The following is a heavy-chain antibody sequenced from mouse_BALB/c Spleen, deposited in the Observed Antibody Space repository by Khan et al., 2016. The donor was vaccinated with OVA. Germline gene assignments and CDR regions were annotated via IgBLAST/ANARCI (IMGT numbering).Heavy chain of an antibody. CDR3: ARRTTDYALDY. D-gene: IGHD2-14*01. CDR2: INPRSGYT. J-gene: IGHJ4*01. V-gene: IGHV1-4*01. CDR1: GYTFTSHT. Sequence: QVQLQQSGAELARPGASVKMSCKASGYTFTSHTMNWVKQRPGQGLEWIGYINPRSGYTQYNQKLNEKATLTAVISARTAYIQLSSLTSEDSAVYYCARRTTDYALDYWGQGTSVPVSS.